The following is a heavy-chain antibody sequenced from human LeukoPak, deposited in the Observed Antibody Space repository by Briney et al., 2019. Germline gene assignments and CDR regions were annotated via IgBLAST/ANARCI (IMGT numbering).Heavy chain of an antibody. V-gene: IGHV3-15*01. CDR2: IKSKTDGGTT. CDR1: GFTFSNAW. J-gene: IGHJ6*02. D-gene: IGHD3-22*01. CDR3: GESSGDYYYYGMDV. Sequence: GGSLRLSCAASGFTFSNAWMSWVRQAPGKGLEWVGRIKSKTDGGTTDYAAPVKGRFTTSRDDSKNALYLQMNSLKTEDTAVYYCGESSGDYYYYGMDVWGQGTTVTVSS.